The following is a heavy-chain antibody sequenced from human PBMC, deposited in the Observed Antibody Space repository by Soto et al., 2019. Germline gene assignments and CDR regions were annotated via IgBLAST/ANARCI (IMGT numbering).Heavy chain of an antibody. D-gene: IGHD6-25*01. Sequence: SETLSLTCTVSRGSISSGTNYWAWIRQPPGKGLEWIANIYYSGSTFYNPSLKSRVTISLDTSKNTFSLKLRAVTAADTAVDHCDRHEAGWYFDSWGQGTLVTVSS. CDR1: RGSISSGTNY. CDR2: IYYSGST. V-gene: IGHV4-39*01. CDR3: DRHEAGWYFDS. J-gene: IGHJ4*02.